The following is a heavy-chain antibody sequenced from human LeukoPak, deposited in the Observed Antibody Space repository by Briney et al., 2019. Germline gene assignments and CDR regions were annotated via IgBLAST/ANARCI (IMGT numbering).Heavy chain of an antibody. CDR2: IRSKANSYAT. Sequence: GGSLRLSCAASGFTFSGSAMHWVRQASGKGLEWVGRIRSKANSYATAYAASVKGRFTISRDDSKNTAYLQMNSLKTEDTAVYYCTTRDLYYYDSIGYYYYFDYWGQGTLVTVSS. J-gene: IGHJ4*02. V-gene: IGHV3-73*01. D-gene: IGHD3-22*01. CDR3: TTRDLYYYDSIGYYYYFDY. CDR1: GFTFSGSA.